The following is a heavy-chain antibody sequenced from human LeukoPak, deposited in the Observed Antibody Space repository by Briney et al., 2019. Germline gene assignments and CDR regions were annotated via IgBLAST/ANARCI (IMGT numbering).Heavy chain of an antibody. Sequence: GGSLRLSCSASGFSVSKNYMSWLRQAPGKGLEWVSVIYGAGKTHYADSVKGRFNISRDNSRNTLYLQMNSLTAEDPAVYYCARDPYYGSGSYSRYTFDSWGQGTMVTVSS. J-gene: IGHJ4*02. CDR1: GFSVSKNY. CDR2: IYGAGKT. V-gene: IGHV3-53*01. CDR3: ARDPYYGSGSYSRYTFDS. D-gene: IGHD3-10*01.